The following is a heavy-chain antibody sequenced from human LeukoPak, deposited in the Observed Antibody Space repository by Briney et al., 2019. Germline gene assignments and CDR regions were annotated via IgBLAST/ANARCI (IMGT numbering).Heavy chain of an antibody. Sequence: GGSLRLSCAASGFTFSTYAMNWVRQAPGKGLEWVSTINHNGGNTYYADSVKGRLTISRDNSKNTQYLQMNSLRAEDTAVYYCAKDLGYYFDYWGQGTLVTVSS. V-gene: IGHV3-23*01. J-gene: IGHJ4*02. D-gene: IGHD1-26*01. CDR1: GFTFSTYA. CDR2: INHNGGNT. CDR3: AKDLGYYFDY.